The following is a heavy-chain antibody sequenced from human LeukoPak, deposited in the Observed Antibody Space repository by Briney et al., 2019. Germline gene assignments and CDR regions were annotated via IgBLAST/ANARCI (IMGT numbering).Heavy chain of an antibody. V-gene: IGHV1-8*01. CDR1: GYTFTRYD. J-gene: IGHJ5*02. Sequence: ASVKVSCKASGYTFTRYDINWVRQATGQGLEWMGWMNPNSGNTGYAQKFQGRVAMTRNTSISTAYMELSSLRSEDTAVYYCARHSGGYDRRGFDPWGQGTLVTVSS. D-gene: IGHD5-12*01. CDR3: ARHSGGYDRRGFDP. CDR2: MNPNSGNT.